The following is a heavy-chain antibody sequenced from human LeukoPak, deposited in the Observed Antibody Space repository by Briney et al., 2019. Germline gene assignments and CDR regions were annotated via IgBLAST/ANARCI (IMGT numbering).Heavy chain of an antibody. Sequence: ASVKVSCKASGYTFTGYYIHWVRQAPGQGLEWMGWINPNSGGTNYAQKFQGRVTMTRDTSISTAYMELSRLRSDDTAVYYCASRRKLRYFDWLPPPSQYYGMDVWGQGTTVTVSS. D-gene: IGHD3-9*01. CDR1: GYTFTGYY. CDR2: INPNSGGT. J-gene: IGHJ6*02. CDR3: ASRRKLRYFDWLPPPSQYYGMDV. V-gene: IGHV1-2*02.